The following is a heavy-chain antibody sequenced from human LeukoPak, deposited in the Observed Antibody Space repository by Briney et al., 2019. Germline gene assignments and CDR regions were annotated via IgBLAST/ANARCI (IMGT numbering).Heavy chain of an antibody. D-gene: IGHD1-7*01. V-gene: IGHV3-7*01. CDR2: INPDGSTR. Sequence: GGSLRLSCVTSGFTFSSSWMSWVRQAPGKGLEWVASINPDGSTRHHVDSLKGRFTISRDNAKKSLFLQMGALRAEDTAVYFCAKLLGTATRYDYSGLGTLGIVSP. J-gene: IGHJ4*02. CDR1: GFTFSSSW. CDR3: AKLLGTATRYDY.